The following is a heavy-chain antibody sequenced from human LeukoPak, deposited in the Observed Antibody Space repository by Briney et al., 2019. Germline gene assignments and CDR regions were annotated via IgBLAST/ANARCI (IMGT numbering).Heavy chain of an antibody. V-gene: IGHV4-39*01. CDR3: VGHPAGRTVAGSF. J-gene: IGHJ4*02. D-gene: IGHD6-19*01. Sequence: PSETLSLTCTVSGGSVTNNNYYWGWIRQPPGTGLEWIGSVYYSGNTFHNPSLKSRVTISIDTSKNQFSLELTSVTAAGTAIYYCVGHPAGRTVAGSFWGQGTLVTVSS. CDR1: GGSVTNNNYY. CDR2: VYYSGNT.